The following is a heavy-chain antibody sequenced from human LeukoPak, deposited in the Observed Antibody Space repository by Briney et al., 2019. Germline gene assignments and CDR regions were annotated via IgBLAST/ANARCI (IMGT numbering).Heavy chain of an antibody. CDR2: IDPRDSYT. D-gene: IGHD6-6*01. V-gene: IGHV5-10-1*01. CDR1: GYSFTSYW. CDR3: ARVVVYFDY. J-gene: IGHJ4*02. Sequence: KCGESLKISCKGSGYSFTSYWIIWVRQMPGKGLEWMGRIDPRDSYTNYSPSFQGHVTISVDKSISTAYLQWSSLKASDTAMYYCARVVVYFDYWGQGTLVTVSS.